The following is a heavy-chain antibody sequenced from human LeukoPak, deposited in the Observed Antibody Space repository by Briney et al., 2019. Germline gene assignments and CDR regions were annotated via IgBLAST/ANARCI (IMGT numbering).Heavy chain of an antibody. D-gene: IGHD6-19*01. CDR3: ARSGTVAGLDY. CDR1: GGTFSGYA. CDR2: IIPIFGTA. Sequence: SVKVSCKASGGTFSGYAISWVRQAPGQGLEWMGGIIPIFGTANYAQRFQGRVTITADESTSTAYMELSSLRSEDTAVYYCARSGTVAGLDYWGQGTLVTVSS. V-gene: IGHV1-69*13. J-gene: IGHJ4*02.